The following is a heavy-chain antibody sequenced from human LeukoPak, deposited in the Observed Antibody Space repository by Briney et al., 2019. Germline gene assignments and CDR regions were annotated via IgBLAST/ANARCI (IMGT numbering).Heavy chain of an antibody. J-gene: IGHJ2*01. D-gene: IGHD3-22*01. Sequence: GGSLRLSCAASGFTFRNYWMNWVRQASGKGLEWVANIKQDESEKYYVDSVKGRFTISRDNAKNSLYLQMNSLRAEDTAVYYCARDCYDSGVYYNGYFDLWGRGTLVTVSS. CDR3: ARDCYDSGVYYNGYFDL. V-gene: IGHV3-7*04. CDR2: IKQDESEK. CDR1: GFTFRNYW.